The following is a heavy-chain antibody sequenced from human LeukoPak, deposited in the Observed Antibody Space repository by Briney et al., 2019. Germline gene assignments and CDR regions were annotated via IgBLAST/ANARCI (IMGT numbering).Heavy chain of an antibody. CDR2: ISAYNGNT. CDR1: GYTFTSYG. Sequence: ASVKVSCKASGYTFTSYGISWVRQAPGQGLEWMGWISAYNGNTNYAQKLQGRVTMTTDTSTSTAYMELRSLRSDDTAVYYCARAVRRGDWLLYFDYWGQGTLVTVSS. CDR3: ARAVRRGDWLLYFDY. V-gene: IGHV1-18*01. J-gene: IGHJ4*02. D-gene: IGHD3-9*01.